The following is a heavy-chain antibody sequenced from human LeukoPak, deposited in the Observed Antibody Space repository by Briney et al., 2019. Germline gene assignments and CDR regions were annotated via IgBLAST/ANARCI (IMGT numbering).Heavy chain of an antibody. CDR1: GFTFSSYG. V-gene: IGHV3-30*18. CDR2: ISCDGSNK. J-gene: IGHJ4*02. D-gene: IGHD3-10*01. Sequence: GGSLRLSCAASGFTFSSYGMHWVRQAPGKGLEWVAVISCDGSNKYYADSVKGRFTISRDNSKNTLYLQMNSLRAEDTAVYYCAKDHYYGSGSPGFDYWGQGTLVTVSS. CDR3: AKDHYYGSGSPGFDY.